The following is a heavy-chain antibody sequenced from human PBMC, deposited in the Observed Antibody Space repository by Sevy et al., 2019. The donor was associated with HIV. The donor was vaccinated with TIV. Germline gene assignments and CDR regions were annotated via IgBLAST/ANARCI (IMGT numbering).Heavy chain of an antibody. CDR2: ISSSSTI. CDR1: GFTFSSYS. J-gene: IGHJ6*02. D-gene: IGHD6-19*01. CDR3: ARDRVIAVAGTYGMDV. V-gene: IGHV3-48*02. Sequence: GGSLRLSCAASGFTFSSYSMNWVRQAPGKGLEWVSYISSSSTIYYADSVKGRFTISRDNAKNSLYLQMNSLRDEDTAVYYCARDRVIAVAGTYGMDVWGQGTTFTVSS.